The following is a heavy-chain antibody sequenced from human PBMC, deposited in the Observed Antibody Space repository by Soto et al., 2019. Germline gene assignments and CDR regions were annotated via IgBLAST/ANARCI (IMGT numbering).Heavy chain of an antibody. CDR1: GFTFSSYG. J-gene: IGHJ2*01. V-gene: IGHV3-30*18. D-gene: IGHD5-12*01. CDR3: AKDQRGDIVATWYFDL. CDR2: ISYDGSNK. Sequence: QVQLVESGGGVVQPGRSLRLSCAASGFTFSSYGMHWVRQAPGKGLEWVAVISYDGSNKYYADSVKGRFTISRDNSNNTLYLQMNSLIAEDTAVYYCAKDQRGDIVATWYFDLWGRGTLVTVSS.